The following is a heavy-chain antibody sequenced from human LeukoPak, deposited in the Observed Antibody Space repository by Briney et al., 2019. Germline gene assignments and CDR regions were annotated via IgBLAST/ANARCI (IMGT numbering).Heavy chain of an antibody. CDR2: INAGNGNT. CDR3: ARDRGGSPGRY. J-gene: IGHJ4*02. V-gene: IGHV1-3*01. Sequence: GASVTVSCTASGYTFTSYAMHWVRQAPGQRLEWMGWINAGNGNTKYSQKFQGRVTITRDTSASTAYMELSSLRSEDTAVYYCARDRGGSPGRYWGQGTLVTVSS. D-gene: IGHD3-16*01. CDR1: GYTFTSYA.